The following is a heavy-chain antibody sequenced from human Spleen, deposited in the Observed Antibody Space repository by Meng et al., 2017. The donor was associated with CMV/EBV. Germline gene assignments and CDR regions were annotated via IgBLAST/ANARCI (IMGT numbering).Heavy chain of an antibody. CDR3: AKSNLPYGMDV. D-gene: IGHD2/OR15-2a*01. V-gene: IGHV3-33*06. J-gene: IGHJ6*02. CDR2: IWHDGSDK. Sequence: GGSLRLSCAASAPSFSNYYMNWVRQAPGKGLEWLAVIWHDGSDKYYTDSVKGRFTISRDNSKNTLYLQMNSLRAEDTAVYYCAKSNLPYGMDVWGQGTTVTVSS. CDR1: APSFSNYY.